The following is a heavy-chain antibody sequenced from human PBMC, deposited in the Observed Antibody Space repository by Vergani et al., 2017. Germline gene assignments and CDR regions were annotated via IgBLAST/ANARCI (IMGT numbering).Heavy chain of an antibody. V-gene: IGHV4-39*01. J-gene: IGHJ4*02. Sequence: QLQLQESGPGLVKPSETLSLTCTVSGGSISSSSYYWGWIRQPPGKGLEWIGSIYYSGSTYYNPSLKSRVTISVDTSKNPFSLKLSSVTAADTAVYYCARLGTKTYYDFWSGLERGFDYWGQGTLVTVSS. D-gene: IGHD3-3*01. CDR3: ARLGTKTYYDFWSGLERGFDY. CDR2: IYYSGST. CDR1: GGSISSSSYY.